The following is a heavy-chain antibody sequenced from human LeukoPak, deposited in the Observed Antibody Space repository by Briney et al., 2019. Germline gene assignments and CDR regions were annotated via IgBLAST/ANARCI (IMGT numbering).Heavy chain of an antibody. Sequence: GGSLRLSCAASKFTFSRHAMSWVRQAPGKGLEWVSAISGSGGSTYYADSVKGRLTISRDNSKNTLFLQMNSLRAEDTAVYYCAHSYCGGDCYSGIDYWGQGTLVTVSS. J-gene: IGHJ4*02. CDR1: KFTFSRHA. CDR3: AHSYCGGDCYSGIDY. D-gene: IGHD2-21*02. V-gene: IGHV3-23*01. CDR2: ISGSGGST.